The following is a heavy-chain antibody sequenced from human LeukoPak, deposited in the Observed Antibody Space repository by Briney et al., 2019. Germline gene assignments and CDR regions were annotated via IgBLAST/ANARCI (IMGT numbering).Heavy chain of an antibody. CDR3: AKDRGYCSGGSCYPGYYFDY. CDR2: ISYDGSNK. Sequence: GWSLRLSCAASGFTFSSYGMHWVRQAPGKGLEWVAVISYDGSNKYYADSVKGRFTISRDSSKNTLYLQMNSLRAEDTAVYYCAKDRGYCSGGSCYPGYYFDYWGQGTLVTVSS. J-gene: IGHJ4*02. V-gene: IGHV3-30*18. D-gene: IGHD2-15*01. CDR1: GFTFSSYG.